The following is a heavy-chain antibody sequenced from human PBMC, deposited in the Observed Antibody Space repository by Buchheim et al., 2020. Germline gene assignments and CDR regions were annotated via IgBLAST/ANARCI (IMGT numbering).Heavy chain of an antibody. J-gene: IGHJ4*02. CDR2: INHSGST. CDR3: ATGKTYYDYVWGSYRPPNY. CDR1: GGSFSGYY. V-gene: IGHV4-34*01. Sequence: QVRLQQWGAGLLKPSETLSLTCAVYGGSFSGYYWSWIRQPPGKGLEWIGEINHSGSTNYNPSLKSRVTISVDTSKNQFSLKLSSVTAADTAVYYCATGKTYYDYVWGSYRPPNYWGQGTL. D-gene: IGHD3-16*02.